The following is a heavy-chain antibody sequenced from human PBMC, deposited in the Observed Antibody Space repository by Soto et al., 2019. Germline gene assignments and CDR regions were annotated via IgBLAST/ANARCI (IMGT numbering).Heavy chain of an antibody. V-gene: IGHV3-53*01. CDR1: GFTVSNSY. J-gene: IGHJ4*02. CDR3: ARGFQSSFGY. D-gene: IGHD2-21*01. CDR2: IYSGGST. Sequence: PGGSLRLSCAASGFTVSNSYMSWVRQAPGKGLKWVSVIYSGGSTYYADSVKGRFTISRDSSKNTLYLQMNSLRAEDTAVYYCARGFQSSFGYWGQGTLVTVSS.